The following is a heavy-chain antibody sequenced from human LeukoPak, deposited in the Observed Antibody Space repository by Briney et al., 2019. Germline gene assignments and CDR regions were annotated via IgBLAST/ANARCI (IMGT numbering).Heavy chain of an antibody. V-gene: IGHV4-34*01. D-gene: IGHD2-2*01. Sequence: SETLSLTCAVYGGSFSGYYWSWIRQPPGKGREWIGEINHSGSTNYNPFLKSRVTISVDRSKNQFSLKLSSVTAADTAVSYCARQEVPAADYRYFDLWGRGTLVTVSS. J-gene: IGHJ2*01. CDR3: ARQEVPAADYRYFDL. CDR2: INHSGST. CDR1: GGSFSGYY.